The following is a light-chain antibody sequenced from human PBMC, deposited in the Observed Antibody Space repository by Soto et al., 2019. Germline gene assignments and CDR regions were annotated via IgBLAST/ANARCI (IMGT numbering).Light chain of an antibody. V-gene: IGKV3-11*01. CDR3: QQRSKLIT. CDR2: DAS. J-gene: IGKJ5*01. CDR1: QSVSSY. Sequence: ENVLSQALATLSLSPRERDTLSSRASQSVSSYLAWYQQKPGQAPRLLIYDASNRATGVPARFSGSGSGTDFTLTISSLEPEDFAVYYCQQRSKLITFGQGTRLEIK.